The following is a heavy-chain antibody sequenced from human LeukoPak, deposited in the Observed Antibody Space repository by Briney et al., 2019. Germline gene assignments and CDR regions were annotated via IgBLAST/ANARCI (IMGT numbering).Heavy chain of an antibody. J-gene: IGHJ4*02. V-gene: IGHV3-48*01. CDR2: ISTGSSIK. CDR3: ARDGWL. Sequence: GGSLTLSCTASGFTFSIYSMHWVRQAPDKGLEWVSYISTGSSIKYYADSVKGRFTISRDNAKNSLYLQMNSLRAEATAVYYCARDGWLRGQGTLVTVSS. D-gene: IGHD5-12*01. CDR1: GFTFSIYS.